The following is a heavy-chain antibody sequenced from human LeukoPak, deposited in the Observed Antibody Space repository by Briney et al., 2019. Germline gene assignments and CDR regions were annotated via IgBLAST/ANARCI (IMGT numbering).Heavy chain of an antibody. Sequence: GGSLRLSCAASGFTFSDYGMSWVRQAPGKGLEWVSTICGSGGCPYYADSVRGRFTISRDNSKNTLYLQLNSLRAEDTAIYFCAKDLTYYYDTTASHRGEFDSWGQGTLVTVSS. V-gene: IGHV3-23*01. D-gene: IGHD3-22*01. J-gene: IGHJ4*02. CDR2: ICGSGGCP. CDR3: AKDLTYYYDTTASHRGEFDS. CDR1: GFTFSDYG.